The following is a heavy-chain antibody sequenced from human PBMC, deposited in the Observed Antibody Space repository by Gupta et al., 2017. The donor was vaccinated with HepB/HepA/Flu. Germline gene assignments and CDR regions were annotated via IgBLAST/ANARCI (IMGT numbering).Heavy chain of an antibody. CDR2: ISGSGCST. V-gene: IGHV3-23*01. D-gene: IGHD3-3*01. CDR3: AKGADFGSGDNQFDY. CDR1: GFTFSIYA. Sequence: EEKLLESGGGLVHPGGSLSLSCAASGFTFSIYAMHWVRQAPGKGLEWVAAISGSGCSTYYAEAVKGRFTISRDNSKNRLYLEMHSLRAEDTVVYYCAKGADFGSGDNQFDYWGQGTLVTVS. J-gene: IGHJ4*02.